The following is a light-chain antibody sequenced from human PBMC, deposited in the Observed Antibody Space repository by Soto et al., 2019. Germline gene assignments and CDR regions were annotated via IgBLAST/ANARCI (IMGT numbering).Light chain of an antibody. CDR3: YSYAGRYKNV. J-gene: IGLJ1*01. V-gene: IGLV2-11*01. CDR2: DVS. Sequence: QSALTQPRSVSGSPGQSVTISCTGTSSDVGGYKYVSWYQQHPGKAPKLMIYDVSKRPSGVPDRFSGSKSGNTASLTISGLQAEDEADYYCYSYAGRYKNVFGTGPKLTVL. CDR1: SSDVGGYKY.